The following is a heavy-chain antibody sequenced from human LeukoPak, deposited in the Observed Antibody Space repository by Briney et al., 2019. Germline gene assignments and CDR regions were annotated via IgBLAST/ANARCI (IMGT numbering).Heavy chain of an antibody. CDR1: GYSISSGYY. CDR3: ARRSLTVIDY. CDR2: IYYSGST. J-gene: IGHJ4*02. Sequence: SETLSLTCAVSGYSISSGYYWGWIRQTPGKGLEWIGSIYYSGSTYYDPSLKSRVTISVDTSKNQFSLKLSSVTAADTAVYYCARRSLTVIDYWGQGTLVTVSS. D-gene: IGHD1-14*01. V-gene: IGHV4-38-2*01.